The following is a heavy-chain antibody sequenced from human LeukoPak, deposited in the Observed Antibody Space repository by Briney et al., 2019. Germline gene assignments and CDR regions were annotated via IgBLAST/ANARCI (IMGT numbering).Heavy chain of an antibody. Sequence: PVGSLRLSCAASGLNVSTNNMNWVRQAPGKGLEWVSAIYRDGSTLNANSVKGRFTISRDNSKNTLYLQMNSLRAEDTAVYYCARGYSSTDYWGQGTLVTVSS. CDR2: IYRDGST. CDR3: ARGYSSTDY. J-gene: IGHJ4*02. V-gene: IGHV3-53*01. D-gene: IGHD5-18*01. CDR1: GLNVSTNN.